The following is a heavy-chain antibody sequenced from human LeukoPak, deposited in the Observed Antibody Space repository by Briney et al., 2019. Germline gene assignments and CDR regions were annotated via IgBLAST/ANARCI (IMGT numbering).Heavy chain of an antibody. J-gene: IGHJ4*02. Sequence: QPGRSLRLSCAASGFTFSSYGMHWVRQAPGKGLEWVAAISGSGGSTYYADSVKGRFTISRDNSKNTLYLQMNSLRAEDTAVYYCAKEGPFGEQQEYFDYWGQGTLVTVSS. V-gene: IGHV3-23*01. CDR3: AKEGPFGEQQEYFDY. CDR1: GFTFSSYG. CDR2: ISGSGGST. D-gene: IGHD6-13*01.